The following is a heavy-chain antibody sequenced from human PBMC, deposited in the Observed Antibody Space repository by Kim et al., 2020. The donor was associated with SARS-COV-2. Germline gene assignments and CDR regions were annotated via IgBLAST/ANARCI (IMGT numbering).Heavy chain of an antibody. Sequence: GGALRLSCAASGFTFSSYAMHWVRQAPGKGLEWVAVISYDGSNKYYADSVKGRFTISRDNSKNTLYLQMNSLRAEDTAVYYCAREFNSLSSSWYPYYYYG. CDR3: AREFNSLSSSWYPYYYYG. V-gene: IGHV3-30*04. CDR1: GFTFSSYA. D-gene: IGHD6-13*01. J-gene: IGHJ6*01. CDR2: ISYDGSNK.